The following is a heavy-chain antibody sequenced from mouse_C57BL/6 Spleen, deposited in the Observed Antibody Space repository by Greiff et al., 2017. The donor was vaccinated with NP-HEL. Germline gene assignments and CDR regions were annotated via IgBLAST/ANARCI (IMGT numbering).Heavy chain of an antibody. J-gene: IGHJ4*01. Sequence: EVQLQESGGGLVQPGGSLKLSCAASGFTFSDYYMYWVRQTPEKRLEWVAYISNGGGSTYYPDTVKGRFTISRDNAKNTLYLQMSRLKSEDTAMYYCARHFWDYWGQGTSVTVSS. CDR3: ARHFWDY. CDR1: GFTFSDYY. V-gene: IGHV5-12*01. CDR2: ISNGGGST.